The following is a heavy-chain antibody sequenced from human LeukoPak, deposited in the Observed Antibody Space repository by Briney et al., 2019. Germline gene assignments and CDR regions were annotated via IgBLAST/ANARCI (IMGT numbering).Heavy chain of an antibody. J-gene: IGHJ4*02. CDR1: RFTFSSYW. V-gene: IGHV3-74*01. CDR3: ARSDGGFDY. D-gene: IGHD5-24*01. CDR2: ISSDGSNT. Sequence: GGSLRLSCAASRFTFSSYWMHWVRQVPGKGLVWVSRISSDGSNTKYADSVKGRFTISRDNAKNTLYLQMSSLRAEDTAVYYCARSDGGFDYWGQGTLVTVSA.